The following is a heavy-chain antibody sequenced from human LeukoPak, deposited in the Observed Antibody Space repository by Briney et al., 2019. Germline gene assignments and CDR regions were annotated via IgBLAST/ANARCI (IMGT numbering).Heavy chain of an antibody. Sequence: PSETLSLTCAVYGGSFSGYYWSWIRQPPGKGLEWIGEINHSGSTNYNPSLKSRVTISLDTSKNQFSLRLSSVTAADTAVYYCVRLRGARDQEDFWGQGTLVTVSS. CDR1: GGSFSGYY. V-gene: IGHV4-34*01. CDR3: VRLRGARDQEDF. D-gene: IGHD3-10*01. J-gene: IGHJ4*02. CDR2: INHSGST.